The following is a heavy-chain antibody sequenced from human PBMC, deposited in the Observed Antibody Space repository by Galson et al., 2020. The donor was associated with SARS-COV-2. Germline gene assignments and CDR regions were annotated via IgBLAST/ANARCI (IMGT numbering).Heavy chain of an antibody. CDR1: GYTFTSYD. CDR3: ARGGALEYGSGSYYNEY. J-gene: IGHJ4*02. Sequence: ASVKVSCKASGYTFTSYDINWVRQATGQGLEWMGWMNPNSGNTGYAQKFQGRVTMTRNTSISTAYMELSSLRSEDTAVYYCARGGALEYGSGSYYNEYWGQGTLVTVSS. D-gene: IGHD3-10*01. CDR2: MNPNSGNT. V-gene: IGHV1-8*01.